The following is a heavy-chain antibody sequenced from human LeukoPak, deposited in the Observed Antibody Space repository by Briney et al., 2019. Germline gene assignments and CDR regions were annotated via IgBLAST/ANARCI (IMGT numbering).Heavy chain of an antibody. D-gene: IGHD2-8*01. J-gene: IGHJ5*02. V-gene: IGHV1-69*06. CDR2: IIPIFGTA. Sequence: ASVKVSCKASGGTFSSYAISWVRQAPGQGLEWMGGIIPIFGTANYAQKFQGRVTITADKSTSTAYMELSSLRSEDTAVYYCARTVLMVYAQSRWFDPWGQGTLVTVSS. CDR3: ARTVLMVYAQSRWFDP. CDR1: GGTFSSYA.